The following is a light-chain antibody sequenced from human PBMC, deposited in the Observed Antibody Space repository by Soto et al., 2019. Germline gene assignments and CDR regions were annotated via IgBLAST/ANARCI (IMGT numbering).Light chain of an antibody. CDR2: GAS. CDR3: KQRSNWPRT. Sequence: EIVMTQSPATLSASPGETPTLSRRASQSVSSNLAWYQQKPGQAPRLLIYGASTRGTGIPARFSGSGSGTEFTLTISSLEPEDFAVYYCKQRSNWPRTFGQGTMVDIK. J-gene: IGKJ1*01. V-gene: IGKV3-15*01. CDR1: QSVSSN.